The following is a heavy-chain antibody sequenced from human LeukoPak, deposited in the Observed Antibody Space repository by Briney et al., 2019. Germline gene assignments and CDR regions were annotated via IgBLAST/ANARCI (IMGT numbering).Heavy chain of an antibody. CDR2: ISYDGSNK. CDR3: ARARWELLLIDY. J-gene: IGHJ4*02. Sequence: GGSLRLSCAASGSTFSSYAMHWVRQAPGKGLEWVAVISYDGSNKYYADSVKGRFTISRDNSKNTLYLQMNSLRAEDTAVYYCARARWELLLIDYWGQGTLVTVSS. CDR1: GSTFSSYA. V-gene: IGHV3-30-3*01. D-gene: IGHD2-15*01.